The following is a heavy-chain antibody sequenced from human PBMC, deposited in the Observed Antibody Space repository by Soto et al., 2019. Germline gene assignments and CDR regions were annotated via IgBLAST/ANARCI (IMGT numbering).Heavy chain of an antibody. V-gene: IGHV3-30-3*01. D-gene: IGHD3-22*01. CDR3: ARVDYYDSSGYFDY. CDR2: ISYDGSNK. Sequence: GGSLRLSCAASGFTFSSYAMHWVRQAPGKGLEWVAVISYDGSNKYYADSVKGRFTISRDNSKNTLYLQMNSLRAEDTAVYYCARVDYYDSSGYFDYWGQGTLVTVSS. J-gene: IGHJ4*02. CDR1: GFTFSSYA.